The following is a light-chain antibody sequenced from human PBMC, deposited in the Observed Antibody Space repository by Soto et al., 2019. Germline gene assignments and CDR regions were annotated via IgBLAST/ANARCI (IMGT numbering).Light chain of an antibody. Sequence: QSALTQPASVSGSPGQSVTISCTGTSSDIGRYDYVSWYQQHPGEAPKLMIYDVDNRPSGISKRFSGYKSANTASLTISGLQAEDEADYYCSSYTASRTLAFGGGTKLTVL. CDR1: SSDIGRYDY. J-gene: IGLJ2*01. V-gene: IGLV2-14*03. CDR3: SSYTASRTLA. CDR2: DVD.